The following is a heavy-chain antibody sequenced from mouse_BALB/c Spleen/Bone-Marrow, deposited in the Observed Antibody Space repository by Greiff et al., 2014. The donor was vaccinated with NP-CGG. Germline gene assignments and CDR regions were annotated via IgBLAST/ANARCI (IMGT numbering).Heavy chain of an antibody. CDR3: ARKGYTGYFDV. D-gene: IGHD2-2*01. V-gene: IGHV2-2*02. CDR1: GFSLTTYG. Sequence: VQLQQSGPGLVKPSQSLSITCTVSGFSLTTYGLHWVRQPPGKGLEWLGVIWSGGGTDYNAAFISRLIITKDNSKSQVFFKMNSLQTNDTAMYYCARKGYTGYFDVWGAGTTVTVSS. CDR2: IWSGGGT. J-gene: IGHJ1*01.